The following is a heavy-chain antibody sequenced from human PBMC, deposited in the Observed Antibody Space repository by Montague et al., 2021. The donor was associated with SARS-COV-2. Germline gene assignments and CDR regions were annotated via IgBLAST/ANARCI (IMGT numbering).Heavy chain of an antibody. Sequence: SETLSLTCTVSGGSISGSSYYWSWIRQPPGKGLEWIGEINHYGSTNYNPSLKSRVTMSVDTSKNQFSLKLISVTAADTAVYYCARGLPVTTLFYYFGMDVWGQGTTVTVSS. D-gene: IGHD4-11*01. CDR1: GGSISGSSYY. V-gene: IGHV4-39*07. CDR2: INHYGST. CDR3: ARGLPVTTLFYYFGMDV. J-gene: IGHJ6*02.